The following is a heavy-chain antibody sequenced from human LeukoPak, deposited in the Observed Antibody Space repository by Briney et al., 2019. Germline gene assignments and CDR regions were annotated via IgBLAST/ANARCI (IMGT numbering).Heavy chain of an antibody. Sequence: ASVKVSCKASGYTFTSYYMHWVRQAPGQGLGWMGIINPSGGSTSYAQKFQGRVTMTRDTSTSTVYMELSSLRSEDTAVYYCARSTVAGLQQDAFDIWGQGTMVTVSS. CDR3: ARSTVAGLQQDAFDI. CDR1: GYTFTSYY. CDR2: INPSGGST. J-gene: IGHJ3*02. V-gene: IGHV1-46*01. D-gene: IGHD6-19*01.